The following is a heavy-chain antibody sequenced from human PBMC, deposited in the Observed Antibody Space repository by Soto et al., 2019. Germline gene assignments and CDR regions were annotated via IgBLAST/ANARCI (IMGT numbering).Heavy chain of an antibody. V-gene: IGHV3-53*01. Sequence: PGGSLRLSCAAYGLSVSSNYMTWVREAPGTGLEWCSSMYRGGGSNHAGTGKGRSIMSRDDSQNTVYLQMHSLTGGDTAVYYCARRDDSETFNIRGQGTLVTV. CDR2: MYRGGGS. J-gene: IGHJ3*02. CDR1: GLSVSSNY. CDR3: ARRDDSETFNI. D-gene: IGHD5-18*01.